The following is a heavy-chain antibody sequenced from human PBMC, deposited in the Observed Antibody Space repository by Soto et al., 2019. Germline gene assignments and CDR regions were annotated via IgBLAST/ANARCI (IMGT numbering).Heavy chain of an antibody. CDR1: GGSIRSYY. V-gene: IGHV4-59*12. CDR3: SRDPSKTRLKMHGDRFDY. D-gene: IGHD4-17*01. J-gene: IGHJ4*02. Sequence: SETLCLTCTVPGGSIRSYYWSWIRQPPGKELEWIGEIYYSGSTNYNPSLKSRVTISVDKSKNQFSLKLSSVNAADTAVYYCSRDPSKTRLKMHGDRFDYWGQGTLVTVSS. CDR2: IYYSGST.